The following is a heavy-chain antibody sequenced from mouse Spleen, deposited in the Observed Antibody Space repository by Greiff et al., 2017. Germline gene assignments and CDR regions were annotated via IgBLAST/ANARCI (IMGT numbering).Heavy chain of an antibody. CDR2: ISYDGSN. CDR3: ARPTTVVGNWYFDV. CDR1: GYSITSGYY. V-gene: IGHV3-6*01. J-gene: IGHJ1*03. Sequence: VQLKESGPGLVKPSQSLSLTCSVTGYSITSGYYWNWIRQFPGNKLEWMGYISYDGSNNYNPSLKNRISITRDTSKNQFFLKLNSVTTEDTATYYCARPTTVVGNWYFDVWGTGTTVTVSS. D-gene: IGHD1-1*01.